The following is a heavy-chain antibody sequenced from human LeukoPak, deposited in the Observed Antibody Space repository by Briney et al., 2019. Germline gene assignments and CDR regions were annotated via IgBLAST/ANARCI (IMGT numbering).Heavy chain of an antibody. D-gene: IGHD2-15*01. CDR1: DSSISNSSYY. Sequence: SETLPLTCTVADSSISNSSYYWRWIRQPPRKGLGWIGSNYYSGSTYYNPPLKSRVTISVDTSKNQFSLKLSSVTAADTAVYYCARPQSPPDQDCSGGSCYSVPQNAFDIWGQGTMVTVSS. V-gene: IGHV4-39*07. J-gene: IGHJ3*02. CDR2: NYYSGST. CDR3: ARPQSPPDQDCSGGSCYSVPQNAFDI.